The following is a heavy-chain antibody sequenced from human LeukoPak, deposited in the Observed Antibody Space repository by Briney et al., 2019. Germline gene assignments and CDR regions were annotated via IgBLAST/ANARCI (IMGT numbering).Heavy chain of an antibody. CDR2: IYTSGST. J-gene: IGHJ4*02. CDR3: AREALLGYCSGGSCYHSDTGDY. CDR1: GGSISSGSYY. D-gene: IGHD2-15*01. Sequence: SETLSLTCTVSGGSISSGSYYWSWIRQPAGKGLEWIGRIYTSGSTNYNPSLKSRVTISVDTSKNQFSLKLSSVTAADTAVYYCAREALLGYCSGGSCYHSDTGDYWGQGTLVTVSS. V-gene: IGHV4-61*02.